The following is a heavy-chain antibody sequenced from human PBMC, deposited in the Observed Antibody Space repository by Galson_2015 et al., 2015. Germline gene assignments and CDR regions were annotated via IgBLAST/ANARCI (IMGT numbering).Heavy chain of an antibody. CDR3: ARGDSSTHTHWYFDL. Sequence: SLRLSCAASGSTFSNYEMNWVRQAPGKGLEWVSYIRSSGTTIYYADSVKGRFTISRDDAKNSLYLQMNSLRAEDTAVYYCARGDSSTHTHWYFDLWGRGTLVTVSS. J-gene: IGHJ2*01. D-gene: IGHD6-13*01. V-gene: IGHV3-48*03. CDR2: IRSSGTTI. CDR1: GSTFSNYE.